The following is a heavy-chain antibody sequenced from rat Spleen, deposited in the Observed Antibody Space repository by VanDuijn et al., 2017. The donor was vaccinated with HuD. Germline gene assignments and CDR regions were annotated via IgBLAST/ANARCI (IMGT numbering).Heavy chain of an antibody. J-gene: IGHJ2*01. CDR3: GDAPRDF. CDR2: IKAKSNNYAT. CDR1: GFTFSTAW. Sequence: EVQILESGGGLVQPGNSLKLSCATSGFTFSTAWMYWYRQFPEKRLEWVARIKAKSNNYATDYTESVKGRFTISRDDSKSTIYLQMNHLKEEDTAVYYCGDAPRDFWGQGVMVTVSS. D-gene: IGHD3-1*01. V-gene: IGHV6-6*01.